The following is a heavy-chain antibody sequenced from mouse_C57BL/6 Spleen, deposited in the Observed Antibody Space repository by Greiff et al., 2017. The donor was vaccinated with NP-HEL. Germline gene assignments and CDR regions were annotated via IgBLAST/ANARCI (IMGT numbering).Heavy chain of an antibody. J-gene: IGHJ2*01. CDR2: IDPETGGT. CDR1: GYTFTDYE. CDR3: TREVAPYYFDY. Sequence: QVQLKQSGAELVRPGASVTLSCKASGYTFTDYEMHWVKQTPVHGLEWIGAIDPETGGTAYNQKFKGKAILTADKSSSTAYMELRSLTSEDSAVYYCTREVAPYYFDYWGQGTTLTVSS. D-gene: IGHD1-1*01. V-gene: IGHV1-15*01.